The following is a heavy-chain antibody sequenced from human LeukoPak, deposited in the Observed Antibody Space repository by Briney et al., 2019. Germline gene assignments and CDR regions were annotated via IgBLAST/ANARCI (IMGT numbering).Heavy chain of an antibody. J-gene: IGHJ4*02. V-gene: IGHV1-2*02. CDR3: ARPPIWQQLVPPDFDY. D-gene: IGHD6-13*01. CDR1: GYTFTGYY. CDR2: INPNTGGI. Sequence: ASVKVSCKASGYTFTGYYMHWVRQAPGQGLEWMGWINPNTGGINYAHKFQGRVTMTRDTSISTAYMELSRLRSDDTAVYYCARPPIWQQLVPPDFDYWGQGTLVTVSS.